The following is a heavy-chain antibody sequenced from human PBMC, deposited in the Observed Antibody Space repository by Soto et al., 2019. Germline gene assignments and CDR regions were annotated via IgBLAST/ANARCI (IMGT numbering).Heavy chain of an antibody. CDR2: IDCDDDK. V-gene: IGHV2-70D*14. CDR3: ARPTYYDFWSGYLTSQGDWFDP. J-gene: IGHJ5*02. D-gene: IGHD3-3*01. Sequence: GXTLVNPTQTLTXNCTFSRFSLSTSGMRVIWIRQPPVKALEWLARIDCDDDKFYSTSLKTRITISKDTSKNQVVLTMTNMDPVDTAKHYCARPTYYDFWSGYLTSQGDWFDPWGQGTLVPVS. CDR1: RFSLSTSGMR.